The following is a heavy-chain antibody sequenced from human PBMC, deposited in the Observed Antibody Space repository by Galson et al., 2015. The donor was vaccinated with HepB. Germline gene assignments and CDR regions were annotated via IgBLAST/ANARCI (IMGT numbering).Heavy chain of an antibody. CDR2: ISVDGSNK. J-gene: IGHJ4*02. CDR3: ARGLRYTSAWYYFDL. Sequence: LRLSCAASGFTFSNFAMHWVRQAPGKGLEWVALISVDGSNKYYADSVKGRFTFSRDNSKSTLYLQMNSLRGEDTAVYFCARGLRYTSAWYYFDLWGQGTLVTVSS. D-gene: IGHD6-19*01. V-gene: IGHV3-30-3*01. CDR1: GFTFSNFA.